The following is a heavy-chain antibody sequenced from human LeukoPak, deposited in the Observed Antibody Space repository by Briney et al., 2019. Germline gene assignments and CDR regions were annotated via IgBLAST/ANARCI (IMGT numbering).Heavy chain of an antibody. Sequence: PGGSLRLSCAASGFTFSNAWMSWVRQAPGKGLEYVSAINGNGDYTYYADSVKGRSTISRDNSKNTLSLQMSSLRAEDTAVYYCLKPFDYWGQGTLVTVSS. CDR3: LKPFDY. J-gene: IGHJ4*02. CDR1: GFTFSNAW. V-gene: IGHV3-64D*09. CDR2: INGNGDYT.